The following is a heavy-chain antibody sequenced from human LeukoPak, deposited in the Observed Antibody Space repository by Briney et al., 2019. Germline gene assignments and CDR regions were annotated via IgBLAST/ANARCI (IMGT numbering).Heavy chain of an antibody. CDR2: IYFTGST. V-gene: IGHV4-59*01. J-gene: IGHJ4*02. D-gene: IGHD6-19*01. CDR3: ARETYASGWFVY. CDR1: GGSLSSYF. Sequence: SETLSLTCTVSGGSLSSYFWSWIRQPPGKGLEWIGYIYFTGSTNYNPSLKSRVTISADTSNNQFSMKLSSVTAADTAVYYCARETYASGWFVYWGQGTLVTVSS.